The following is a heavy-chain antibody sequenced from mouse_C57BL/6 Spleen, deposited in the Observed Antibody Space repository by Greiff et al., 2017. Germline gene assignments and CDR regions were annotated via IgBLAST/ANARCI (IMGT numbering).Heavy chain of an antibody. CDR3: ARRDLGFLYAMDY. J-gene: IGHJ4*01. D-gene: IGHD4-1*01. Sequence: QVQLQQPGAELVRPGSSVKLSCKASGYTFTSYWMHWVKQRPIQGLEWIGNIDPSDSETHYNQKFKDKATLTVDKSSSTAYMQLSSLTSEDSAVYYCARRDLGFLYAMDYWGQGTSVTVSS. CDR2: IDPSDSET. CDR1: GYTFTSYW. V-gene: IGHV1-52*01.